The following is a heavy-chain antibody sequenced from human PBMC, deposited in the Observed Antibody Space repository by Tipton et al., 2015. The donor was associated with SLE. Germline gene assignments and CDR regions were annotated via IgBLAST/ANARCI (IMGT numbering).Heavy chain of an antibody. CDR1: GGSINSYY. Sequence: TLSLTCTVSGGSINSYYWSWVRQPPGKGLEWIGYVSYSGSTNYNPSLKSRITISEDTSKNQFSLKLSSVTAADTAVYYCATGGYPDAFDMWGQGTMVTVSS. CDR2: VSYSGST. V-gene: IGHV4-59*01. J-gene: IGHJ3*02. D-gene: IGHD2-15*01. CDR3: ATGGYPDAFDM.